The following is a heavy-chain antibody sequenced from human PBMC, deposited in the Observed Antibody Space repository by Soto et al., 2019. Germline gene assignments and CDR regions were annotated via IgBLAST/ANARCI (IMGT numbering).Heavy chain of an antibody. V-gene: IGHV3-9*01. CDR3: AKDTQWLPTGYFQH. Sequence: EVQLVESGGGLVQPGRSLRLSCAASGFTFGDYAMHWVRQAPGKGLEWVSGISWNSGSIGYADSVKGRFTISRDNAKNSLYLQRNSLRAEDTALYYCAKDTQWLPTGYFQHWGQGTLVTVSS. D-gene: IGHD6-19*01. J-gene: IGHJ1*01. CDR2: ISWNSGSI. CDR1: GFTFGDYA.